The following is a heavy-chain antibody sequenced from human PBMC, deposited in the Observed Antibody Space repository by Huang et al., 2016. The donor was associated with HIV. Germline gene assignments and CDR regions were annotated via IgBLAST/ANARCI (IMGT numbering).Heavy chain of an antibody. CDR3: GRQRRLDDFWSPYYFDS. D-gene: IGHD3-3*01. J-gene: IGHJ4*02. CDR1: GFNFSIYH. V-gene: IGHV3-21*06. CDR2: ISSGSTLM. Sequence: DVHLVESGGGLVKPGGSLRLSCAASGFNFSIYHMNWVRQAPGNGLEWFSFISSGSTLMYFADSLSGRITISRDNAKSSLFLQMNSLRAEDTAIYYCGRQRRLDDFWSPYYFDSWGQGTLVTVSS.